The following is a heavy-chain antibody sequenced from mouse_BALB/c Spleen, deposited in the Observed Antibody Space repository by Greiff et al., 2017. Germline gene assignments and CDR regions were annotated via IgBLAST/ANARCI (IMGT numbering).Heavy chain of an antibody. CDR2: IYPGNVNT. CDR1: GYTFTSYY. V-gene: IGHV1S56*01. Sequence: VQLQQSGPELVKPGASVRISCKASGYTFTSYYIHWVKQRPGQGLEWIGWIYPGNVNTKYNEKFKGKATLTADKSSSTAYMQLSSLTSEDSAVYFCARGWVREAMDYWGQGTSVTVSS. J-gene: IGHJ4*01. D-gene: IGHD2-2*01. CDR3: ARGWVREAMDY.